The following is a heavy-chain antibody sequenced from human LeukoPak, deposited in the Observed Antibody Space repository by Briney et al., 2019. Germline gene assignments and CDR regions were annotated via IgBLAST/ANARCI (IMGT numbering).Heavy chain of an antibody. CDR2: IYTSGST. CDR3: ARDFTYVSGSYYVHP. D-gene: IGHD3-10*01. Sequence: SETLSLTCTVSVGSISSYFWRWIRQPAGKGRDWIGRIYTSGSTNYNPRLKSGVTMSVDTTKNQSSLKLSSVPAADTAGYYFARDFTYVSGSYYVHPWGQGTLVTVSS. V-gene: IGHV4-4*07. CDR1: VGSISSYF. J-gene: IGHJ5*02.